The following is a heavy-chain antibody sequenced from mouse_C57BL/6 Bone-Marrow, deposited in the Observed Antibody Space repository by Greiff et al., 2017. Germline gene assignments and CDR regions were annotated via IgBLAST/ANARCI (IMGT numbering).Heavy chain of an antibody. D-gene: IGHD4-1*01. V-gene: IGHV5-12*01. CDR1: GFTFSDYY. Sequence: EVQGVESGGGLVQPGGSLKLSCAASGFTFSDYYMYWVRQTPEKRLEWVAYISNGGGSTYYPDTVKGRFTISRDNAKNTRYLQMSRLKSEDTAMYYCARQGNWAWFAYWGQGTLVTVSA. CDR3: ARQGNWAWFAY. CDR2: ISNGGGST. J-gene: IGHJ3*01.